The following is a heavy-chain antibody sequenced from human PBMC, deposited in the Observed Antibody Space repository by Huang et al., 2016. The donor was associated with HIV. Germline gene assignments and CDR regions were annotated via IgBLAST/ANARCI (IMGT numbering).Heavy chain of an antibody. D-gene: IGHD6-13*01. Sequence: QVQLQQWGAGLLKPSETLSLTCAVYGGSVSGHYWSWIRQPPGKGPEWIAEINDNGYTNYNPSLKSRVTISVHTSRNQCALKLNSVTAADAAVYYCARASWYEPRSWYFGLWGRGTLVTVSS. V-gene: IGHV4-34*01. CDR1: GGSVSGHY. CDR3: ARASWYEPRSWYFGL. J-gene: IGHJ2*01. CDR2: INDNGYT.